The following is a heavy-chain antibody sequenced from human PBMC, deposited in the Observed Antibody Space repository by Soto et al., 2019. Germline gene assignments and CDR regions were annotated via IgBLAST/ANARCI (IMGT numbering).Heavy chain of an antibody. Sequence: PVGSLRLSCAASGFTFSSLWMIWVRQAPVKGLEWLANIKEDGNNKYYADSVRGRFIISRDNSKNRLYLQMNSLRAEDTAVYYCASDLVGASDSYGLDVWGQGTPVTVSS. CDR1: GFTFSSLW. J-gene: IGHJ6*02. CDR3: ASDLVGASDSYGLDV. V-gene: IGHV3-7*01. CDR2: IKEDGNNK. D-gene: IGHD1-26*01.